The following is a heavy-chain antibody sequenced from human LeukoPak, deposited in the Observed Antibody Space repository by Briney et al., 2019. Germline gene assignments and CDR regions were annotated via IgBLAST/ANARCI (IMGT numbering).Heavy chain of an antibody. V-gene: IGHV3-30*04. J-gene: IGHJ4*02. CDR2: IPYDGSNK. CDR3: ARDRADRSGFQTYGY. Sequence: GGSLRLSRAASGFTLSSYAMHWVRQAPGKGLEWVAVIPYDGSNKYCADSVKGRFTISRDNSKNTLYLQMNNLRAEDTAVYYCARDRADRSGFQTYGYWGQGTLVTVSS. D-gene: IGHD3-22*01. CDR1: GFTLSSYA.